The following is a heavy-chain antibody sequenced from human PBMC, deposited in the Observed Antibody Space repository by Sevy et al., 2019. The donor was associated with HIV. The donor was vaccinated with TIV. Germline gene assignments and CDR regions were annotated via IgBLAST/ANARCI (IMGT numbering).Heavy chain of an antibody. J-gene: IGHJ2*01. D-gene: IGHD3-22*01. CDR1: GFTFINYA. CDR2: ISFDGSHK. CDR3: ARDPYYYDSSGYSGWYFDL. Sequence: GGSLRLSCAASGFTFINYAMHWVRQAPGKGLEWVAVISFDGSHKYYADSVKGRFTISRDNSKNTLYLQMNNLRAEDTAVYYCARDPYYYDSSGYSGWYFDLWGRGTLVTVSS. V-gene: IGHV3-30*04.